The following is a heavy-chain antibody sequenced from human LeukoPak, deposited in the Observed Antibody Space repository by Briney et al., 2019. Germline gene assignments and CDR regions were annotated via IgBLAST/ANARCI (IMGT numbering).Heavy chain of an antibody. J-gene: IGHJ6*02. D-gene: IGHD3-3*01. CDR3: ARAPTPIYDFWSGYHEYGMDV. CDR2: ISGSGGST. V-gene: IGHV3-23*01. CDR1: GFTFSSYA. Sequence: GGSLRLSCAASGFTFSSYAMSWVRQAPGKGLEWVSAISGSGGSTYYADSVKGRFTISRDNSKNTLYLQMNSLRAEDAAVYYCARAPTPIYDFWSGYHEYGMDVWGQGTTVTVSS.